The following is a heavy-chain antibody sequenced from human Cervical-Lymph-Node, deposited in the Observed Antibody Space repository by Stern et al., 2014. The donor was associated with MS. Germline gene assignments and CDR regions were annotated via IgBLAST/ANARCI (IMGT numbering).Heavy chain of an antibody. CDR3: ARDQGDYGSGSEDSWFDP. CDR2: IIPGLGTT. Sequence: QVQLGQSGDEAKKPGSSVKVSCKASRDTFTHYALSWVRQAPEHGLEWMGGIIPGLGTTSYAQKFQGRITISADTSTNTLYMELNSLRSEDTAVYFCARDQGDYGSGSEDSWFDPWGQGTLVTVSS. D-gene: IGHD3-10*01. V-gene: IGHV1-69*06. J-gene: IGHJ5*02. CDR1: RDTFTHYA.